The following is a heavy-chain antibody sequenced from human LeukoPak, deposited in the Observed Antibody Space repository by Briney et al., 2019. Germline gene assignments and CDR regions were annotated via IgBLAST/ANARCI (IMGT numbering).Heavy chain of an antibody. D-gene: IGHD5-18*01. Sequence: SVKVSCKASGGTFSSYAISWVRQAPGQGLEWMGGFIPIFGTANYAQKFQGRVTIIADESTSTAYMELSSLRSEDTAVYYCARVDTAMADYYGMDVWGQGTTVTVSS. CDR1: GGTFSSYA. J-gene: IGHJ6*02. CDR3: ARVDTAMADYYGMDV. CDR2: FIPIFGTA. V-gene: IGHV1-69*13.